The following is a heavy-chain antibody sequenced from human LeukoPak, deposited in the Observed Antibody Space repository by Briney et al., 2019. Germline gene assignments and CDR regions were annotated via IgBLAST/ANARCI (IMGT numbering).Heavy chain of an antibody. CDR3: ARVVYDYVWGSYRYTFDY. CDR1: GGSISSYY. V-gene: IGHV4-59*01. D-gene: IGHD3-16*02. J-gene: IGHJ4*02. Sequence: SETLSLTCTVSGGSISSYYWSWIRQPPGKGLEWIGYIYYSGSTNYNPSLKSRVTISVDTSKNQFSLKLSSVTAADTAVYYCARVVYDYVWGSYRYTFDYWGQGTLVTVSS. CDR2: IYYSGST.